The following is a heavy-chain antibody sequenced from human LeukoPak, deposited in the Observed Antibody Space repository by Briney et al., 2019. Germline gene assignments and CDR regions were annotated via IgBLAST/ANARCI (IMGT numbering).Heavy chain of an antibody. CDR2: IYPGDSDT. V-gene: IGHV5-51*01. J-gene: IGHJ5*02. D-gene: IGHD3-10*01. Sequence: GESLQISCKGSGYSFTSYWIGWVRQMPGKGLEWMGIIYPGDSDTRYSPSFQGQVTISADKSISTAYLQWSSLKASDTAMYYCARQLLWFGEYPHHDDDWFDPWGQGTLVTVSS. CDR3: ARQLLWFGEYPHHDDDWFDP. CDR1: GYSFTSYW.